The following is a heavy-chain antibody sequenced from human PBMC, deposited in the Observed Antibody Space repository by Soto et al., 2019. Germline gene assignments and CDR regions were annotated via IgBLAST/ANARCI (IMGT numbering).Heavy chain of an antibody. CDR1: GFTFDDYA. CDR3: AKDLVYSSSSGVDY. CDR2: ISWNSGSI. J-gene: IGHJ4*02. Sequence: EVQLVESGGGLVQPGRSLRLSCAASGFTFDDYAMHWVRQAPGKGLVWVSGISWNSGSIGYADSVKGRFTISRDNAKNTLYLQMNSLRAEDTALYYCAKDLVYSSSSGVDYWGQGTLVTVSS. V-gene: IGHV3-9*01. D-gene: IGHD6-6*01.